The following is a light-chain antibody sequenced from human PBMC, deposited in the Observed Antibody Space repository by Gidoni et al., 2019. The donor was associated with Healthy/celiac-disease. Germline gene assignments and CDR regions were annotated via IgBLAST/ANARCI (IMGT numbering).Light chain of an antibody. CDR2: GAS. CDR1: QSVLYSSNNKNY. Sequence: DIVMTQFSDSLAVSLGERATIICKSSQSVLYSSNNKNYLAWYQQKPGQPPKLLIYGASTRESGVPDRFSGSGSGTDFTLTISSQQAEDVAVYYCQQYYSTLWTFGQGTKVEIK. CDR3: QQYYSTLWT. V-gene: IGKV4-1*01. J-gene: IGKJ1*01.